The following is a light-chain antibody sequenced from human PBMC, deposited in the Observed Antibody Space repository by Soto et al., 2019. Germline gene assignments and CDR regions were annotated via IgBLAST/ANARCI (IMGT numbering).Light chain of an antibody. CDR2: AAS. CDR3: QQSYSTLWT. V-gene: IGKV1-8*01. Sequence: AIRMTQSPSSFSASTGDRVTITCRASQGISSYLAWYQQKPGKAPKLLIYAASTLQSGVPSRFSGSGSGTEFTLTISSLQPDDFATYYCQQSYSTLWTFGQGTKL. CDR1: QGISSY. J-gene: IGKJ1*01.